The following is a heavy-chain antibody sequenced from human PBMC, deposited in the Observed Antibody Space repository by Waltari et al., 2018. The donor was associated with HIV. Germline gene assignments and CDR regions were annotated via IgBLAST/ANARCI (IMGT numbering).Heavy chain of an antibody. Sequence: QVQLVPSGAEVKKPGASVKVPCKASGYTFSTYDIKWVRQAPGQGLEWMGWMNPNSGNTGYAQKFQGRVNMTRNSSIRTAYMELSSLRSDDTAVYYCSRGLHCTATSCLLYHGMDVWGQGTAVSVSS. J-gene: IGHJ6*02. D-gene: IGHD2-2*01. CDR1: GYTFSTYD. CDR2: MNPNSGNT. V-gene: IGHV1-8*01. CDR3: SRGLHCTATSCLLYHGMDV.